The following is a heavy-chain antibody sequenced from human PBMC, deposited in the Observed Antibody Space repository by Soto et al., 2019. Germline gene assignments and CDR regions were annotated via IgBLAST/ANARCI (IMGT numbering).Heavy chain of an antibody. CDR3: AKTPWEKYYSSWFDC. CDR2: ISHDGTNK. V-gene: IGHV3-30*18. Sequence: QVQLVKSGGGGVQPGRSLGLSCPASGFTFNSYGMHWARQAPGKGLEWVASISHDGTNKYYVDSVKGRFTISRDNSKSTLYLQMNSLRAEDTAVYYCAKTPWEKYYSSWFDCWGQGTLVTVSS. CDR1: GFTFNSYG. J-gene: IGHJ4*02. D-gene: IGHD1-26*01.